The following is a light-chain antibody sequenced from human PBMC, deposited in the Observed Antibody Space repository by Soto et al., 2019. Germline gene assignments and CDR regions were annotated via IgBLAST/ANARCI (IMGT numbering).Light chain of an antibody. V-gene: IGLV1-40*01. CDR1: SSNIGAGSD. J-gene: IGLJ3*02. CDR3: QSFDSSRSVWM. Sequence: QSVLTQPPSVSGAPGQRVTISCAGSSSNIGAGSDVHWYQQVPGTAPKLLIYFNTNRPSGVPDRFSGSKSGTSASLAIAGLQAEDEADYYCQSFDSSRSVWMFGRGTKLTVL. CDR2: FNT.